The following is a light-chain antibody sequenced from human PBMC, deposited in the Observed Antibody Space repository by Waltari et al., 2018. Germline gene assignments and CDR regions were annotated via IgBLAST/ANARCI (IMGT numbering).Light chain of an antibody. CDR1: QTDDFSY. Sequence: EIVLTQSPGTLSLSPGERATLSCRASQTDDFSYLAWYQQKPGQAPRLLIYGASSRATGIPDRFSGSGSGTDFTLTISRLEPEDFAVYYCQQYSSSPPQYTFGQGTKLEI. J-gene: IGKJ2*01. V-gene: IGKV3-20*01. CDR2: GAS. CDR3: QQYSSSPPQYT.